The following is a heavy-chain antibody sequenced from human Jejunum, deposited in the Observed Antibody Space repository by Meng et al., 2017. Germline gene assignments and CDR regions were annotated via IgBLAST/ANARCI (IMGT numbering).Heavy chain of an antibody. Sequence: ITLTESGPTLVKRTQTLTLTCTFSGCSLSTSGVGVGWIRQPPGKALECLALIYWDDDKRYNPSLKNRLTITKDTSKNQVVLTMTNMDPVDTATYYCAHRLAYSTNYNVGWFDPWGQGTLVTVSS. D-gene: IGHD6-13*01. CDR1: GCSLSTSGVG. CDR2: IYWDDDK. CDR3: AHRLAYSTNYNVGWFDP. J-gene: IGHJ5*02. V-gene: IGHV2-5*02.